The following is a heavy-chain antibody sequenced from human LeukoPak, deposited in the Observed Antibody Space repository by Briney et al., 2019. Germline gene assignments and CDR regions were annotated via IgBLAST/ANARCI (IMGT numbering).Heavy chain of an antibody. CDR3: AKGRGYSGYDVINY. V-gene: IGHV3-33*06. CDR2: IWYDGSNK. J-gene: IGHJ4*02. Sequence: PGRSLRLSCAASGFTFSSYGMHWVRQAPGKGLEWVAVIWYDGSNKYYADSVKGRFTVSRDNSKNTLYLQMNSLRAEDTAVYYCAKGRGYSGYDVINYWGQGTLVTVSS. D-gene: IGHD5-12*01. CDR1: GFTFSSYG.